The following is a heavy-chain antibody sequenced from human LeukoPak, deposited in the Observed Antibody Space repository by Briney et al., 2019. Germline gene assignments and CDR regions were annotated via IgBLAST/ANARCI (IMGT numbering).Heavy chain of an antibody. CDR3: ARGGGYDYVWGSYRRIFDY. CDR1: GYSISSGYY. CDR2: IYHSGST. V-gene: IGHV4-38-2*02. Sequence: SETLSLTCTVSGYSISSGYYWGWIRQPPGKGLAWIGSIYHSGSTYYNPSLKSRVTISVDTSKNQFSLKLSSVTAADTAVYYCARGGGYDYVWGSYRRIFDYWGQGTLVTVSS. D-gene: IGHD3-16*02. J-gene: IGHJ4*02.